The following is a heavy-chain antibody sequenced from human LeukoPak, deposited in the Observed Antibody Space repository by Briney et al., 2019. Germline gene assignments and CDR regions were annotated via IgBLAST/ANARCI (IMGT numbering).Heavy chain of an antibody. D-gene: IGHD1-26*01. Sequence: GGSLRLSCAASGFTVSSNYMSWVRQAPGKGLEWVSLIYSGGSTYYADSVKGRFTISRDTSKNTLYLQMNSLRVEDTAVYYCARRGGSYLFDPWGQGTLVTVSS. CDR1: GFTVSSNY. CDR3: ARRGGSYLFDP. J-gene: IGHJ5*02. V-gene: IGHV3-53*01. CDR2: IYSGGST.